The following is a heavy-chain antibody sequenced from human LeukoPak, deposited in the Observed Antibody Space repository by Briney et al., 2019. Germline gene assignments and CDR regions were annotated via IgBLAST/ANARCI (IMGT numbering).Heavy chain of an antibody. J-gene: IGHJ6*02. D-gene: IGHD4-17*01. CDR1: GYTFTSYA. Sequence: ASVKVSCKASGYTFTSYAMHWVRQAPGQRLEWMGWINAGNGNTKYSQKFQGRVTITRDTSASTAYMELSSLRSEDTAVYYCARVTTVTKNGYYYGMDVWGQGTTVTVSS. CDR2: INAGNGNT. CDR3: ARVTTVTKNGYYYGMDV. V-gene: IGHV1-3*01.